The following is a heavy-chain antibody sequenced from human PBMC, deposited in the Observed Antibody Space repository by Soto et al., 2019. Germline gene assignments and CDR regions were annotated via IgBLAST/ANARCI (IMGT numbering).Heavy chain of an antibody. CDR3: AKDREPDDRWDIDF. J-gene: IGHJ4*02. D-gene: IGHD1-1*01. V-gene: IGHV3-23*01. Sequence: GGSLRLSCAASGFTFSSYAMSWVRQAPGKGLEWVSAISGSAGSTFYADSVKGRFTISRDNSRNTVYLQMNSLRVEDSAVYYCAKDREPDDRWDIDFWGQGTRVTVSS. CDR1: GFTFSSYA. CDR2: ISGSAGST.